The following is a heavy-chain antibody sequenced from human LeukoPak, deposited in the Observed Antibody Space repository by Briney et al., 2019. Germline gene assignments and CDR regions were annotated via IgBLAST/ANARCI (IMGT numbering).Heavy chain of an antibody. CDR3: AIEVRGSAEYCNSTSCRHLDY. V-gene: IGHV3-53*01. CDR2: IYSGGTT. D-gene: IGHD2-2*01. J-gene: IGHJ4*02. CDR1: GFTVSSYF. Sequence: PGGSLRLSCTASGFTVSSYFMSWVRQAPGKGLEWVSVIYSGGTTYYADSVKGRFTISRDISKNTLHHQMNSLRDEDTTLYDCAIEVRGSAEYCNSTSCRHLDYWGQGTLVTVSS.